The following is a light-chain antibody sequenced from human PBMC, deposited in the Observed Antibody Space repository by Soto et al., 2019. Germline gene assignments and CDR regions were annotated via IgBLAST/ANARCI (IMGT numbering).Light chain of an antibody. V-gene: IGLV1-47*01. CDR1: ISNVGSNY. J-gene: IGLJ3*02. CDR3: AACDDTLSGDWV. Sequence: QSVLSQPPSASGTPGQRVTISCSGSISNVGSNYVYWYQQLPGTAPKLLIYRDNQRPSGVPDRCSASKSGTSAYLAISGLRSEDEAVYYCAACDDTLSGDWVFGRGTKLTVL. CDR2: RDN.